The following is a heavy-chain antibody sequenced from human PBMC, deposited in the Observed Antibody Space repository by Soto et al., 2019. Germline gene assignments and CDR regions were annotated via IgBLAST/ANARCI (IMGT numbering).Heavy chain of an antibody. CDR2: IIPIFGTA. CDR3: AREVSSRGGVWQYNNWFDP. Sequence: SVKVSCKASGGTFSSYAISWVRQAPGQGLEWMGGIIPIFGTANYAQKFQGRVTITADESTSTAYMELSSLRSEDTAVYYCAREVSSRGGVWQYNNWFDPWGQGTLVTVSS. CDR1: GGTFSSYA. V-gene: IGHV1-69*13. D-gene: IGHD2-8*01. J-gene: IGHJ5*02.